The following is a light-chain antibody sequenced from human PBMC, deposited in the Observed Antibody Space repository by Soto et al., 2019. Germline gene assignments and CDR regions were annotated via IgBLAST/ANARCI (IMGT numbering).Light chain of an antibody. CDR3: ATWDDSLNDYV. Sequence: QSVLTQPPSASGTPGQRVTISCSGSSSNIGSNFVYWYHQLPGTAPTLLIYRNSQRPSGVPDRFSGSKSGTSASLAISGLRSEDEADYYCATWDDSLNDYVFATGTKLTVL. CDR2: RNS. CDR1: SSNIGSNF. V-gene: IGLV1-47*01. J-gene: IGLJ1*01.